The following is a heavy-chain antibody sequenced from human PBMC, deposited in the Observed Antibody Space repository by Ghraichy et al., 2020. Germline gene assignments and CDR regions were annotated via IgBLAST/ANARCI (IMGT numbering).Heavy chain of an antibody. CDR1: GFTFTNAW. Sequence: GGSLRLSCAASGFTFTNAWMNWVRQAPGKGLEWVGRIKPKTDGGTTDYAAPVKVRFTISRDDSKNTLYLQMNSLKTEDTAMYYCTTLLSSAALCSNGVCPLSDYWGQGTLVTVSS. J-gene: IGHJ4*02. V-gene: IGHV3-15*07. CDR3: TTLLSSAALCSNGVCPLSDY. CDR2: IKPKTDGGTT. D-gene: IGHD2-8*01.